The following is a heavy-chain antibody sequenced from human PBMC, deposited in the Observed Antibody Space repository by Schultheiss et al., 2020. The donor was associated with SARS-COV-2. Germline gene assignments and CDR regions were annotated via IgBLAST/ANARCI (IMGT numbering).Heavy chain of an antibody. D-gene: IGHD6-19*01. J-gene: IGHJ4*02. V-gene: IGHV3-30*04. CDR2: ISHDGSNK. CDR1: GFTFSSYV. CDR3: ARGVESGWYGLPVY. Sequence: SLSLSFSSFGFTFSSYVLHWVRRAPGKGLEWVTTISHDGSNKYYADSVKGRFTISRDNSKNTLYVRVNSLRVEDTAVYYCARGVESGWYGLPVYWGQGTLVTVSS.